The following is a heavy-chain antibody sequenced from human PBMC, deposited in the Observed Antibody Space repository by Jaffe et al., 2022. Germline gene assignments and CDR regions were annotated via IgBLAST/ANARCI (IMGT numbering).Heavy chain of an antibody. CDR1: GFTFNSYA. V-gene: IGHV3-23*01. D-gene: IGHD6-6*01. CDR2: ISGSDDST. CDR3: AKDPPAQLVRGFDY. Sequence: EVQLLESGGGLVQPGGSLRLSCAASGFTFNSYAMSWVRQAPGKGLEWVSAISGSDDSTYYADSVKGRFTISRDNSNNTLYLQMNSLGAEDTAVYYCAKDPPAQLVRGFDYWGQGTLVTVSS. J-gene: IGHJ4*02.